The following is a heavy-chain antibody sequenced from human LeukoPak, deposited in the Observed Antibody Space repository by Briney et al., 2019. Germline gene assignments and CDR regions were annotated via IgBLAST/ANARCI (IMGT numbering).Heavy chain of an antibody. CDR1: GYTFTSYD. CDR3: ARGPGYSYGYFYYYYGMDV. Sequence: GASVKVSCKASGYTFTSYDINWVRQATGKGPEWMGWMNPNSGNTGYAQKFQGRVTMTRNTSISTAYMELSSLRSEDTAVYYCARGPGYSYGYFYYYYGMDVWGQGTSVTVSS. J-gene: IGHJ6*02. D-gene: IGHD5-18*01. CDR2: MNPNSGNT. V-gene: IGHV1-8*01.